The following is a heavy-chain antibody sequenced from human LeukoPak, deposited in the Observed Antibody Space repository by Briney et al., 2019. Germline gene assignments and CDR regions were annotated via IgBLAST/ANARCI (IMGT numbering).Heavy chain of an antibody. CDR2: IYTSGST. D-gene: IGHD3-22*01. Sequence: SETLPLTCTVSGGSISSGSYYWSWIRQPAGKGLEWIGRIYTSGSTNYNPSLKSRVTISVDTSKNQFSLKLSSVTAADTAVYYCARVYYYDSSGYYYFDYWGQGTLVTVSS. V-gene: IGHV4-61*02. CDR3: ARVYYYDSSGYYYFDY. J-gene: IGHJ4*02. CDR1: GGSISSGSYY.